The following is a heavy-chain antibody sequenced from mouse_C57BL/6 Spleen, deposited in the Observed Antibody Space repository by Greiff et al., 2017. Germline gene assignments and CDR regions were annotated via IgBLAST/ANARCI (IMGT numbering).Heavy chain of an antibody. V-gene: IGHV1-22*01. CDR1: GYTFTDYN. J-gene: IGHJ4*01. CDR3: ARYYGNYPLAMDY. CDR2: INPNNGGT. Sequence: EVKLQESGPELVKPGASVKMSCKASGYTFTDYNMHWVKQSHGKSLEWIGYINPNNGGTSYNQKFKGKATLTVNKSSSTAYMELRSLTSEDSAVYYCARYYGNYPLAMDYWGQGTSVTVSS. D-gene: IGHD2-1*01.